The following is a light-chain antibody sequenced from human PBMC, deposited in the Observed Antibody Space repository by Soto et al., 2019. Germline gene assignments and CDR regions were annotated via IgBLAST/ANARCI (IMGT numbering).Light chain of an antibody. CDR2: SSD. J-gene: IGLJ3*02. CDR1: SSNIGSNT. CDR3: AALHDNRNGWV. V-gene: IGLV1-44*01. Sequence: QSVLTQPPSMSGTPGQRVTISCSGSSSNIGSNTVNWYQQLPGTAPKLLIYSSDQRPSGVPDRVSGSKSGTSASLAISGPQPGDEAEYYCAALHDNRNGWVFGGRTKLTVL.